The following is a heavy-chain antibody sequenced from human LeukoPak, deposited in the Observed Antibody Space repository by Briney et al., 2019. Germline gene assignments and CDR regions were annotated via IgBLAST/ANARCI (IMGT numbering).Heavy chain of an antibody. CDR2: MNPNSGNT. V-gene: IGHV1-8*01. CDR1: GYTFTSYD. J-gene: IGHJ6*02. CDR3: ARGGWQQLVHYYYYYGMDV. D-gene: IGHD6-13*01. Sequence: ASVKVSCKASGYTFTSYDINWVRQATGQGLEWMGWMNPNSGNTGYAQKFQGRVTMTRNTSISTAYMELSSLRSEDTAVYYCARGGWQQLVHYYYYYGMDVWGQGTTVTVSS.